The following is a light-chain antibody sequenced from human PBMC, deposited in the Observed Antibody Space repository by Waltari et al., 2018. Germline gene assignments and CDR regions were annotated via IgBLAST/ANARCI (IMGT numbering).Light chain of an antibody. CDR1: SSDVGSSNL. V-gene: IGLV2-23*02. Sequence: QSALTQPASVSGSPGQSITIPCTGSSSDVGSSNLVSWYLQHPGKAPNLIIYEVSNRPSGVSNRFSGSKSGNTASLTISGLQAEDEADYYCYSYAGGSVFGTGTKVTVL. CDR2: EVS. J-gene: IGLJ1*01. CDR3: YSYAGGSV.